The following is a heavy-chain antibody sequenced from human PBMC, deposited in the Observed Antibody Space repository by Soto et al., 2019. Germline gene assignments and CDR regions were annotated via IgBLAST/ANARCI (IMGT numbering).Heavy chain of an antibody. CDR3: ARGAGRSGSYSC. D-gene: IGHD1-26*01. J-gene: IGHJ4*02. CDR2: INPKSGGT. CDR1: GYTFTGYY. V-gene: IGHV1-2*02. Sequence: GSVKVSCKASGYTFTGYYMHWVRQAPGQGLEWMGWINPKSGGTNYAQKFQGRVTMTRDTSISPAYMELSRLRSDDTAVYYCARGAGRSGSYSCWGKGIMVTVSS.